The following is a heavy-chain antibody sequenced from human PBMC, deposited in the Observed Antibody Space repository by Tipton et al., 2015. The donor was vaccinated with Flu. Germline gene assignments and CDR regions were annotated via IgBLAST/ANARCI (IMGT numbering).Heavy chain of an antibody. CDR2: IYYSGST. Sequence: TLSLTCTVSGGSISSSSYYWGWIRQPPGKGLEWIGSIYYSGSTYYNPSLKSRVTISVDTSKNQFSLKLSSVTAADTAVYYCARDGPNGLDYWGQGTLVTVSS. CDR3: ARDGPNGLDY. J-gene: IGHJ4*02. CDR1: GGSISSSSYY. V-gene: IGHV4-39*02.